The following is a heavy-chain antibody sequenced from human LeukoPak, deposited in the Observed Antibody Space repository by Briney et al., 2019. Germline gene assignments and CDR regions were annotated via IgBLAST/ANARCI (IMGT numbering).Heavy chain of an antibody. D-gene: IGHD2-2*02. J-gene: IGHJ4*02. V-gene: IGHV4-34*01. CDR1: GGSFSGYY. CDR3: ARGYCSSTSCYRGAY. Sequence: SETLSLTCAVYGGSFSGYYWSWIRQPPGKGLEWIGEINHSGSTNYNPSLKSRVTISVDTSKNQFSLKLSSVTAADTAVYYCARGYCSSTSCYRGAYWGQGALVTVSS. CDR2: INHSGST.